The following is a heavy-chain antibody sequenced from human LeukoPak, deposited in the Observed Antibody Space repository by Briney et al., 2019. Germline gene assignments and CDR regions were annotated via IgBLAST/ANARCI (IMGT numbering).Heavy chain of an antibody. CDR1: GFIFSDHH. Sequence: GGSLRLSCAVSGFIFSDHHMDWVRQAPGKGLEWVGRIRSKANRHTAEYAASVKGRFTVSRDDSKNSLYLQMNSLKTEDTAVYYCSRSPAGNVLDQWGQGTLVTVSS. CDR3: SRSPAGNVLDQ. CDR2: IRSKANRHTA. V-gene: IGHV3-72*01. D-gene: IGHD2-8*01. J-gene: IGHJ5*02.